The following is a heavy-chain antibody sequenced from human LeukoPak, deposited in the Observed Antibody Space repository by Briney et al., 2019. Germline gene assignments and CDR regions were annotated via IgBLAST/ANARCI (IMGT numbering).Heavy chain of an antibody. J-gene: IGHJ5*02. CDR1: GYTFTGYY. Sequence: ASVKVSCKASGYTFTGYYMHWVRQAPGQGLEWMGWINPNSGGTNYAQKFQGRVTMTRDTSINTAYMELSRLRSDDTAVYYCARDRRNKTPNPLNWFDPWGQGTLVTVSS. CDR3: ARDRRNKTPNPLNWFDP. CDR2: INPNSGGT. V-gene: IGHV1-2*02.